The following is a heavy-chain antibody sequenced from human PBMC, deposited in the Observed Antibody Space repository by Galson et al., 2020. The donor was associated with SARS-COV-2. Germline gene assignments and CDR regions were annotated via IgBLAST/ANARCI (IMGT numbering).Heavy chain of an antibody. J-gene: IGHJ1*01. Sequence: ASVKVSCKASGYTFTSYDINWVRQATGQGLEWMGWMNPNSGNTGYAQKFQGRVTMTRDSSITTAYMELSSLRSEDTAVYYCARGLRLAAAGEHFQDWGQGTLVTVSS. CDR1: GYTFTSYD. CDR2: MNPNSGNT. V-gene: IGHV1-8*01. D-gene: IGHD6-13*01. CDR3: ARGLRLAAAGEHFQD.